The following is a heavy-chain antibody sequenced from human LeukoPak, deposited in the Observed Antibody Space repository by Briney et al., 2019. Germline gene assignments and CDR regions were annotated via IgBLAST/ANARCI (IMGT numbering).Heavy chain of an antibody. D-gene: IGHD1-26*01. V-gene: IGHV3-53*01. CDR2: IHSDGST. CDR1: GFPVSSNY. CDR3: AREGWEELGHYFDY. J-gene: IGHJ4*02. Sequence: PGGSLRLSCAASGFPVSSNYMTWVRQAPQKGLEWVSTIHSDGSTYYVDSVKGRFIISRDISQNTVYLEMKSLRAEDAAVYYCAREGWEELGHYFDYWGQGTVVTVSS.